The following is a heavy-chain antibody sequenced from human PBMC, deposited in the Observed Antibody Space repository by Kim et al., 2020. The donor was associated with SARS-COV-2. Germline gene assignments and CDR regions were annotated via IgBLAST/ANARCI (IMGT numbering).Heavy chain of an antibody. J-gene: IGHJ4*02. Sequence: GGSLRLSCAASGFLFIDAWMSWVRQAPGRGLEWLGRIKTNTDEGAVDSAASVTGRFTISRDDSQKKLYLQMNSLKTEDTAVYFCARHAGGGSNHFDCWGQGTLVTVSS. CDR3: ARHAGGGSNHFDC. CDR2: IKTNTDEGAV. D-gene: IGHD1-26*01. V-gene: IGHV3-15*01. CDR1: GFLFIDAW.